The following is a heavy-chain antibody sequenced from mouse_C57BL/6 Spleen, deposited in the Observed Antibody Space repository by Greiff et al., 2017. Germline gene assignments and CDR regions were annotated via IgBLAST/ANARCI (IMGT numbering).Heavy chain of an antibody. Sequence: QVQLQQPGAELVRPGTSVKLSCKASGYTFTSYWMHWVKQRPGQGLEWIGVIDPSDSYTNYNQKFKGKATLTVDTSSSTAYMQLSSLTSEDSAVYYWAKNPFFDYWGQGTTLTVSS. CDR3: AKNPFFDY. CDR1: GYTFTSYW. V-gene: IGHV1-59*01. CDR2: IDPSDSYT. J-gene: IGHJ2*01.